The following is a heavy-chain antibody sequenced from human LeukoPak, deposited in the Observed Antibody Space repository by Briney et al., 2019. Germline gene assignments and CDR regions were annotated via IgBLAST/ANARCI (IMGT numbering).Heavy chain of an antibody. D-gene: IGHD3-10*01. V-gene: IGHV3-15*01. CDR2: IKSKADGGTA. CDR1: GLTFTNAW. Sequence: PGGSLRLSCAASGLTFTNAWMTWVRKAPGKGLEWVGRIKSKADGGTADYAAPVKGRFTISRDNSKNTLYLQMNSLRAEDTAVYYCAKDRHYGSGSYYTSFDYWGQGTLVTVSS. J-gene: IGHJ4*02. CDR3: AKDRHYGSGSYYTSFDY.